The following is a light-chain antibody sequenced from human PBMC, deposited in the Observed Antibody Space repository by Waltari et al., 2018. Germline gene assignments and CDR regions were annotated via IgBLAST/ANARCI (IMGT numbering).Light chain of an antibody. CDR1: SLRRYY. CDR2: GKN. V-gene: IGLV3-19*01. J-gene: IGLJ3*02. Sequence: SSELTQDPAVSVALGQTVRITCQGGSLRRYYASWYQQNPGPDPVLVIYGKNNRPSGIPDRFSVSSPGNTASLTITGAQAEDDADYYCNSRDSSGNQLVFGGGTRLTVL. CDR3: NSRDSSGNQLV.